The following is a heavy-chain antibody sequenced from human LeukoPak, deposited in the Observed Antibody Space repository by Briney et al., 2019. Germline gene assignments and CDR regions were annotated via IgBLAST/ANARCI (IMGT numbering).Heavy chain of an antibody. CDR1: GFTFNNYG. CDR3: AKDMRMASFEH. D-gene: IGHD5-24*01. V-gene: IGHV3-23*01. Sequence: GGSLRLSCAASGFTFNNYGVSWVRQAPGKGLEWVSSIGVDGDGTYYAASVKGRVTISRDNSKNTLYLHMNSLRVEDTAVYYCAKDMRMASFEHWGRGTQVTVSS. CDR2: IGVDGDGT. J-gene: IGHJ4*02.